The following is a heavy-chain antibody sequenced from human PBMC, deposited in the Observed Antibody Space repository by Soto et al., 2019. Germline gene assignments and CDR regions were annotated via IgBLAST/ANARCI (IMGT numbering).Heavy chain of an antibody. V-gene: IGHV3-30*18. J-gene: IGHJ4*02. D-gene: IGHD3-10*01. CDR2: ISYDGSNK. CDR3: AKDLQRNYGSGSYYRY. Sequence: QVQLVESGGGVVQPGRSLRLSCAASGFTFSSYGMHWVRQAPGKGLEWVAVISYDGSNKYYADSVKGRFTISRDNSKNTLYLQMNSLRAEDTAVYYCAKDLQRNYGSGSYYRYWGQGTLVTVSS. CDR1: GFTFSSYG.